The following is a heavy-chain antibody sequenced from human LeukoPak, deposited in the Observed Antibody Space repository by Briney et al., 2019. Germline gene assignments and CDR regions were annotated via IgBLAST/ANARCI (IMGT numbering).Heavy chain of an antibody. D-gene: IGHD1-20*01. CDR1: GDSVSSNNAA. CDR3: ARSQYTWRNGPKDWSSDF. V-gene: IGHV6-1*01. Sequence: SQTLSLTCPISGDSVSSNNAAWNWIRQSPSRGLEWLGRTYYRSKWYSDYAVSVESRITINPVRSKNQFSLQLNSVTPEDQALDYCARSQYTWRNGPKDWSSDFWGRGTWVPVPS. J-gene: IGHJ2*01. CDR2: TYYRSKWYS.